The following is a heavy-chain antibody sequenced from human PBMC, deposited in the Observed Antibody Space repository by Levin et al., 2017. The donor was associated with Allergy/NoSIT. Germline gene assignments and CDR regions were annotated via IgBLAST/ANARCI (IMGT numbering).Heavy chain of an antibody. CDR3: ARLGYYGSGHVKHYYYYGMDV. V-gene: IGHV4-59*01. J-gene: IGHJ6*02. CDR1: GGSISSYY. Sequence: PSETLSLTCTVSGGSISSYYWSWIRQPPGKGLEWIGYIYYSGSTNYNPSLKSRVTISVDTSKNQFSLKLSSVTAADTAVYYCARLGYYGSGHVKHYYYYGMDVWGQGTTVTVSS. D-gene: IGHD3-10*01. CDR2: IYYSGST.